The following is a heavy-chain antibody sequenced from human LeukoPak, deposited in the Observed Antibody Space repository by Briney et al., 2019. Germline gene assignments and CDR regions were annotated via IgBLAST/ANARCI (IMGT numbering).Heavy chain of an antibody. CDR2: ISAYNGNT. J-gene: IGHJ4*02. CDR1: GYSFTNYG. CDR3: ARETGYSSSWPDY. Sequence: VASVRVSCKASGYSFTNYGISWVRQAPGQGLEWMGWISAYNGNTNYAQKLQGRVTMATDTSTSTAYMELRSLRSDDTAVYYCARETGYSSSWPDYWGQGTLVTVSS. D-gene: IGHD6-13*01. V-gene: IGHV1-18*01.